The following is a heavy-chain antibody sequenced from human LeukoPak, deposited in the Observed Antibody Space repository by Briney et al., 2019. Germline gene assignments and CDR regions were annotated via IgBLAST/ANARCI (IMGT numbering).Heavy chain of an antibody. CDR3: ARDQVPAAIGGLYYYGMDV. D-gene: IGHD2-2*01. CDR2: ISSSGSTI. CDR1: GFTFSSYE. V-gene: IGHV3-48*03. Sequence: GGSLRLSCAASGFTFSSYEMNWVRQAPGKGLEWVSYISSSGSTIYYADSVKGRFTISRDNAKNSLYLQMNSLRAEDTAVYYCARDQVPAAIGGLYYYGMDVWGQGTTVTVSS. J-gene: IGHJ6*02.